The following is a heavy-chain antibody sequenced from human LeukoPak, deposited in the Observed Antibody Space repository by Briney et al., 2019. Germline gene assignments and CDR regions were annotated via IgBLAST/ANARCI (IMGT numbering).Heavy chain of an antibody. D-gene: IGHD3-3*01. CDR2: IYHGGST. J-gene: IGHJ4*02. CDR1: GYSISSGYY. CDR3: ARHGRFLYYFDY. Sequence: SETLSLTCAVSGYSISSGYYWGWIRQPPGKGLEWIGSIYHGGSTYYNPSLKSRVTISVDTSKNQFSLKLSSVTTADTAVYYCARHGRFLYYFDYWGQGTLVTVSS. V-gene: IGHV4-38-2*01.